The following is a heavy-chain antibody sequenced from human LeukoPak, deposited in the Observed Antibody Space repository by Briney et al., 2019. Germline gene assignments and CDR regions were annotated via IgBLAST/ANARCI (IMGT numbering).Heavy chain of an antibody. J-gene: IGHJ6*02. CDR2: IHPGDSDT. D-gene: IGHD7-27*01. CDR1: GYSFTSYW. V-gene: IGHV5-51*01. Sequence: RGESLKISCKGSGYSFTSYWIGWVRQMPGKGLEWMGIIHPGDSDTRYSPSFQGQVTISADKSISTAYLQWSSLKASDTATYYCASSNWGSGYYYYGMDVWGQGTTVTVSS. CDR3: ASSNWGSGYYYYGMDV.